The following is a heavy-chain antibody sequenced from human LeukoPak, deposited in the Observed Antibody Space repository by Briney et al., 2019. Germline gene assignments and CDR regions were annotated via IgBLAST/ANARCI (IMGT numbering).Heavy chain of an antibody. D-gene: IGHD2-2*02. Sequence: PGRSLRLSCAASGFTVRSNYMSWVRQAPGRGLEWVSLIYSGYTTYYADSVKGRFTISRDNSRNTLYLQMNSLRAEDTAVYYCAGGPTIPQTDGMDVWGQGTTVTVSS. CDR2: IYSGYTT. V-gene: IGHV3-53*01. CDR1: GFTVRSNY. J-gene: IGHJ6*02. CDR3: AGGPTIPQTDGMDV.